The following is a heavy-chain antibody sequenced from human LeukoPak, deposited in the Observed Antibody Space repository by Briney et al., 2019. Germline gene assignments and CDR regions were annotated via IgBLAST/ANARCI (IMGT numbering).Heavy chain of an antibody. Sequence: GGSLRLSCAASGFTFSSYGMHWVRQAPGKGLEWVTFIRYDGSKKYYADPVKGRLTISRDNSKNTLYLQMNSLRPEDTAVYYCARDWYYSPDYWGQGTLVTVSS. J-gene: IGHJ4*02. D-gene: IGHD3-10*01. CDR3: ARDWYYSPDY. CDR2: IRYDGSKK. V-gene: IGHV3-30*02. CDR1: GFTFSSYG.